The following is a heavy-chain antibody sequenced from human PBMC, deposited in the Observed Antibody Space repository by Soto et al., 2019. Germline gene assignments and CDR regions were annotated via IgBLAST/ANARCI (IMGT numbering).Heavy chain of an antibody. CDR2: IIPIFGTE. CDR1: GGTFSSYA. CDR3: ATGDCGGDCYSGIFDY. Sequence: SVKVSCKASGGTFSSYAISWVRQAPGQGLEWMGGIIPIFGTENYAQKFQGRVTITADESTSTAYMELSSLRSEDTAVYYCATGDCGGDCYSGIFDYWGQRTLFTVSS. J-gene: IGHJ4*02. V-gene: IGHV1-69*13. D-gene: IGHD2-21*02.